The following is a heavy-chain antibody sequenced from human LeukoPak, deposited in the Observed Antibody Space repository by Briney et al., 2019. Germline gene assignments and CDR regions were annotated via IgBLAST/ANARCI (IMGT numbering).Heavy chain of an antibody. J-gene: IGHJ3*02. CDR1: GFTFSSYS. V-gene: IGHV3-48*01. CDR2: ISASSSTI. Sequence: GGSLRLSCAASGFTFSSYSMNWVRQAPGKGREWVSYISASSSTIYYIDSVKGRFTISRDNAKSSLYLHMDSLRAEDKAVYYCARDELRGGPRGDAFDIWGQGTMVTVSS. D-gene: IGHD3-10*01. CDR3: ARDELRGGPRGDAFDI.